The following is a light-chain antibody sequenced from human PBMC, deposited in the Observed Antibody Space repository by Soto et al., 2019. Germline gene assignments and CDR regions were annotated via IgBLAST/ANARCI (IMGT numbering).Light chain of an antibody. CDR3: SSYAGTNNLGV. J-gene: IGLJ3*02. V-gene: IGLV2-8*01. CDR1: SSDIGGYNF. Sequence: QSALTQPPSASGSPGQSVTISCTGTSSDIGGYNFVSWYQQHPGKAPKLIIYEVNKRPSGVPDRFSGSKSGNTASLTVSGLLADDEGDYYCSSYAGTNNLGVFGGGTKLTVL. CDR2: EVN.